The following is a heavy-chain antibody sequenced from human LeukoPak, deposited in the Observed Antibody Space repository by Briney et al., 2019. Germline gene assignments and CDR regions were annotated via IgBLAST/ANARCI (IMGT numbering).Heavy chain of an antibody. D-gene: IGHD6-19*01. CDR1: GYTFTSYG. V-gene: IGHV1-18*01. J-gene: IGHJ4*02. Sequence: ASVKVSCKASGYTFTSYGISWVRQAPGQGLEWMGWISAYNGNTNYAQKLQGRVTMTTDTSTSTAYMELRSLRSDDTAVYYCAREFPPYSSGFAAFDYWGQGTLVTVSS. CDR3: AREFPPYSSGFAAFDY. CDR2: ISAYNGNT.